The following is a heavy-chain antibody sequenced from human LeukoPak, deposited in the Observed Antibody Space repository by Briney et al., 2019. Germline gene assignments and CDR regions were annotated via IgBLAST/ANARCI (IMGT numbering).Heavy chain of an antibody. D-gene: IGHD3-22*01. CDR2: IYSGGST. CDR1: GFTVSSNY. J-gene: IGHJ4*02. V-gene: IGHV3-53*01. Sequence: PGGSLRLSCAASGFTVSSNYMSWVRQAPGKGLEWVSVIYSGGSTYYADSVKGRFTISRDNSKNTLYLQMNSLRAEDTAVYYCASRRTYYYDSSGYLLWGQGTLVTVSS. CDR3: ASRRTYYYDSSGYLL.